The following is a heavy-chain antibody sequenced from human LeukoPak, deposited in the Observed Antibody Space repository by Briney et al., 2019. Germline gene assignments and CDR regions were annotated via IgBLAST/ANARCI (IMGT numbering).Heavy chain of an antibody. Sequence: ASVKVSCKASGYTFTGYYIHWVRQAPGQGLEWMGWINPNSGGTNYAQKFQGRVTMTRGTSISTAYMELSRLRSDDTAVYYCARARTDRGSRGPYDIWGQGTMVTVSS. J-gene: IGHJ3*02. CDR1: GYTFTGYY. V-gene: IGHV1-2*02. CDR3: ARARTDRGSRGPYDI. D-gene: IGHD3-10*01. CDR2: INPNSGGT.